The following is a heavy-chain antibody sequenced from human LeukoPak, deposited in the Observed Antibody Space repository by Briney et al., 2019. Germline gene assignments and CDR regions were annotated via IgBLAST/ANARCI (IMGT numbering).Heavy chain of an antibody. D-gene: IGHD6-13*01. CDR2: IKSDGSTA. Sequence: GGSLRLSCAVSGFTFSSYWMHWVRQAPGKGLVWVSRIKSDGSTASYADSVKGRFTISRDNAKNIVYLQMNSLRVEDTGLYYCARDLAYSSSWYYFDYWGQGTLVTVSS. V-gene: IGHV3-74*01. J-gene: IGHJ4*02. CDR1: GFTFSSYW. CDR3: ARDLAYSSSWYYFDY.